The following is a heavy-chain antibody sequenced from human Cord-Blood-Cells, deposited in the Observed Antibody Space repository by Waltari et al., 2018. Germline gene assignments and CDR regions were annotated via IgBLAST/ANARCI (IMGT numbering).Heavy chain of an antibody. CDR2: IYSGGST. CDR3: AKDGSHRGYFDY. Sequence: EVQLVESGGGLIQPGGSLRLSCAASGFTFSSNYMSWVRKAQGKGLEWVSVIYSGGSTYYADSVKGRFTISRDNSKNTLYLQMNSLRAEDTAVYYCAKDGSHRGYFDYWGQGTLVTVSS. CDR1: GFTFSSNY. J-gene: IGHJ4*02. D-gene: IGHD1-26*01. V-gene: IGHV3-53*01.